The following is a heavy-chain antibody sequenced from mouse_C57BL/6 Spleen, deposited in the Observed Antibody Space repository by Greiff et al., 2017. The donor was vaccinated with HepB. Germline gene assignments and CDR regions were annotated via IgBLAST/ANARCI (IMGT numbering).Heavy chain of an antibody. CDR3: ARGDGRGDYAMDY. CDR1: GYTFTSYW. CDR2: IDPSDSYT. J-gene: IGHJ4*01. V-gene: IGHV1-69*01. Sequence: QVQLQQPGAELVMPGASVKLSCKASGYTFTSYWMHWVKQRPGQGLEWIGEIDPSDSYTNYNQKFKGKSTLTVDKSSSTAYMQLSSLTSEDSAVYYCARGDGRGDYAMDYWGQGTSVTVSS. D-gene: IGHD1-1*01.